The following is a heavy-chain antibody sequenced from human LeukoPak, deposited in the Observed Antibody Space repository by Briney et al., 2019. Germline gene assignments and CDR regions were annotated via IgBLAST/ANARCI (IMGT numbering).Heavy chain of an antibody. CDR2: MREDGREI. CDR1: GFPYDVQT. J-gene: IGHJ4*02. D-gene: IGHD1-26*01. CDR3: ARGGATGGRFEN. V-gene: IGHV3-7*01. Sequence: PGGSLRLSCVASGFPYDVQTMSWVRQAPGKGLEWVASMREDGREIHYVDSVKGRFTISRDNPKTSLYLQMNSLRAEDTAVYYCARGGATGGRFENWGQGTLVTVSS.